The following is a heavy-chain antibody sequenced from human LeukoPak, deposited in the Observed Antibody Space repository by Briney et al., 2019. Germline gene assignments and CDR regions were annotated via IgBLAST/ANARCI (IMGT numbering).Heavy chain of an antibody. CDR2: ISSSGSTI. V-gene: IGHV3-48*03. CDR3: APGGLLGDAFDI. D-gene: IGHD2-15*01. CDR1: GFTFSSYE. Sequence: GGSLRLSCAASGFTFSSYEMNWVRQAPGKGLEWVSYISSSGSTIYYADSVKGRFTISRDNAKNSLHLQMNGLRAEDTAVYYCAPGGLLGDAFDIWGQGTMVTVSS. J-gene: IGHJ3*02.